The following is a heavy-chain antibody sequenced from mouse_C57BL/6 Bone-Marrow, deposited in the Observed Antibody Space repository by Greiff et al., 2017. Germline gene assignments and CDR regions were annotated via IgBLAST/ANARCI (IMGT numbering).Heavy chain of an antibody. CDR1: GFTFTDYY. J-gene: IGHJ2*01. Sequence: EVHLVESGGGLVQPGGSLSLSCAASGFTFTDYYMSWVRQPPGKALEWLGFIRNKANGYTTEYSASVKGRFTISRDNSQNILYLQMNARRAEDSATYYCAKYNGSSSFDYWGQGTTLTVSS. CDR2: IRNKANGYTT. CDR3: AKYNGSSSFDY. V-gene: IGHV7-3*01. D-gene: IGHD1-1*01.